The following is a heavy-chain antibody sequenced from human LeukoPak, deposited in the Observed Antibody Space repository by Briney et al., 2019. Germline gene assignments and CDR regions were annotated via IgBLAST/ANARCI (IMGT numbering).Heavy chain of an antibody. CDR3: ARHKDYYYSYMDV. Sequence: TGGSLRLSCAAPGFTFSSYWMSWVRQAPGKGLEWVANIKQDGSEKYYVDSVKGRFTISRDNAKNSLYLQMNSLRAEDTAVYYCARHKDYYYSYMDVWGKGTTVTISS. CDR1: GFTFSSYW. CDR2: IKQDGSEK. J-gene: IGHJ6*03. V-gene: IGHV3-7*01.